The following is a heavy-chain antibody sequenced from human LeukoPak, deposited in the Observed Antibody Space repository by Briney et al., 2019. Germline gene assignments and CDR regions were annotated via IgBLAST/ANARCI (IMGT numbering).Heavy chain of an antibody. CDR3: AKSSPPPLRY. Sequence: ASVKVSCKASGGTFSSYAISWVRQAPGQGLEWMGGIIPIFGTANYAQKFQGRVTITADKSTSTAYMELSSLRSEDTAVYYCAKSSPPPLRYWGQGTLVTVSS. CDR2: IIPIFGTA. V-gene: IGHV1-69*06. CDR1: GGTFSSYA. J-gene: IGHJ4*02.